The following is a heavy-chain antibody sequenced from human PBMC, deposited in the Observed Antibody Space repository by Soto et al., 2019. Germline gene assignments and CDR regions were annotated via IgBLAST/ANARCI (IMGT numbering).Heavy chain of an antibody. D-gene: IGHD3-10*01. CDR1: GGSISSSSYY. J-gene: IGHJ3*02. Sequence: SETLSLTCTVSGGSISSSSYYWGWIRQPPGKGLEWIGSIYYSGSTYYNPSLKSRVTISVDTSKNQFSLKLSSVTAADTAVYYCAKGGSGSYSTAFDIWGQGTMVTVS. CDR2: IYYSGST. CDR3: AKGGSGSYSTAFDI. V-gene: IGHV4-39*01.